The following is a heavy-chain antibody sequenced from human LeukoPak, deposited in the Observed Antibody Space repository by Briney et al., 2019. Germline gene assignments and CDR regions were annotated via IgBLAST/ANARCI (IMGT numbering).Heavy chain of an antibody. CDR2: ISYDGSNK. CDR3: ARDRLMTTVTTGWFDP. J-gene: IGHJ5*02. D-gene: IGHD4-17*01. Sequence: GGSLRLSCAASGFTFSSYATHWVRQAPRKGPEWVAVISYDGSNKYYADSVKGRFTISRDNSKSTAFLQMNSLRVEDTAVYYCARDRLMTTVTTGWFDPWGQGTLVTVSS. V-gene: IGHV3-30*04. CDR1: GFTFSSYA.